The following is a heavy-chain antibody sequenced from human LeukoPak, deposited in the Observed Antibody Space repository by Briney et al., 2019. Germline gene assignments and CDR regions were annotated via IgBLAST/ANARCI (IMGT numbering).Heavy chain of an antibody. CDR2: IYYSGST. J-gene: IGHJ5*02. CDR3: ARQGGGIVVVTAIPNWFDP. V-gene: IGHV4-39*01. CDR1: GGSISSSSYY. Sequence: SETLSLTCTVSGGSISSSSYYWGWIRQPPGKGLEWIGSIYYSGSTYYNPSLKSRVTISVDTSKNQFSLKLSSVTAADTAVYYRARQGGGIVVVTAIPNWFDPWGQGTLVTVSS. D-gene: IGHD2-21*02.